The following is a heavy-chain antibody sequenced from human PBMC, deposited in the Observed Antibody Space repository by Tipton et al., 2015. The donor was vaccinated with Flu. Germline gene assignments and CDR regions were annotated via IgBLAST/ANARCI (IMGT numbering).Heavy chain of an antibody. CDR1: GFSFSDYY. Sequence: GSLRLSCAASGFSFSDYYMNWIRQAPGKGLEWVSYISGSSSIIYYADSVKGRFTISRDNAKNSLYLQMNSLRAEDTAVYYCARDLRGYQLLGLGFGYWGQGTLVTVSS. J-gene: IGHJ4*02. V-gene: IGHV3-11*04. D-gene: IGHD2-2*01. CDR2: ISGSSSII. CDR3: ARDLRGYQLLGLGFGY.